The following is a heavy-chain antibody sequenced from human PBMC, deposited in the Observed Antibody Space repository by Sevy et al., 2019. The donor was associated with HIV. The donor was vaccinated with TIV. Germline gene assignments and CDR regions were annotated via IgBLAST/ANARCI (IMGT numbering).Heavy chain of an antibody. CDR1: GFTFSSFG. CDR2: ISYDGSNK. J-gene: IGHJ6*02. Sequence: GGSLRLSCAASGFTFSSFGIHWVRQAPGKGLEWVAVISYDGSNKYYADSVKGRFTISRDNSKNTLYLQMNSLRAEDTAWYYCAKDLYGSGTRGIYYYYYGMDVWGQGTTVTVSS. CDR3: AKDLYGSGTRGIYYYYYGMDV. D-gene: IGHD3-10*01. V-gene: IGHV3-30*18.